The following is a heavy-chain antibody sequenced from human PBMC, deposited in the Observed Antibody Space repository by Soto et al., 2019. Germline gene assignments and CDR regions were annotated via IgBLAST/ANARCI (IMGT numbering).Heavy chain of an antibody. CDR1: GDPLSYGGYY. CDR2: VYHTGAT. D-gene: IGHD1-26*01. Sequence: QVQLQESGPGLVEPSQTLSLVCSVSGDPLSYGGYYWSWVRQSPGKALEWIGFVYHTGATYYHPALESRGTIAADMSKNKFSVKLTSVTAADTSTYYCASEGHSSWEWLDPWGQGILVTVSS. J-gene: IGHJ5*02. V-gene: IGHV4-31*03. CDR3: ASEGHSSWEWLDP.